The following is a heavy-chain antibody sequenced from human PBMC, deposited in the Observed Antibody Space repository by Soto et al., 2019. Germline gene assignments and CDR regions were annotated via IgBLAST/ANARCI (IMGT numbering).Heavy chain of an antibody. CDR3: AMCSGGSCYSGEY. CDR2: ISGSGGST. J-gene: IGHJ4*02. CDR1: GFTFSSYA. V-gene: IGHV3-23*01. D-gene: IGHD2-15*01. Sequence: EVQLLESGGGLVQPGGSLRLSCAASGFTFSSYAMSWVRQAPGKGLEWVSAISGSGGSTYYADSVKGRFTISRDNSKNPLYLQMNSLRAEDTAVYYCAMCSGGSCYSGEYWGQGSLVTVSS.